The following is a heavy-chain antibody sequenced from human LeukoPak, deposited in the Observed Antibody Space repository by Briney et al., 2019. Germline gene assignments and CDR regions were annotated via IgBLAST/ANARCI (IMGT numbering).Heavy chain of an antibody. CDR1: GFTFSSYG. J-gene: IGHJ4*02. V-gene: IGHV3-30*03. Sequence: GGSLRLSCAASGFTFSSYGMHWVRQAPGKGLEWVAVISCDGSNKYYADSVKGRFTISRDNSKNTLYLQMNSLRAEDTAVYYCARESIAAREGFDYWGQGTLVTVSS. CDR3: ARESIAAREGFDY. CDR2: ISCDGSNK. D-gene: IGHD6-6*01.